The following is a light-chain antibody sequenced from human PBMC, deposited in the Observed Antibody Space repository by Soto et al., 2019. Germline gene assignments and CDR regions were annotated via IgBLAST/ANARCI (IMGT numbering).Light chain of an antibody. CDR3: CSLGENNFFV. CDR2: EGT. J-gene: IGLJ1*01. Sequence: QSALTQPASVSGSLGQSITISCTGSSSDVGTYYFVSWYQQHPGKVPKLMIYEGTKRPSGVSDRFSGSKSGNTASMTISGPRVEDGAIFNCCSLGENNFFVFEPGTNLPVL. V-gene: IGLV2-23*01. CDR1: SSDVGTYYF.